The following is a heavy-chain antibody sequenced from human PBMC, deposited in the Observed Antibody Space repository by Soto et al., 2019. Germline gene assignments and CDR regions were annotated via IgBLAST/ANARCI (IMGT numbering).Heavy chain of an antibody. Sequence: PSETLSLTCTVSGDSISTSYWSWIRRPPGKGLEWIGNIYYSGSTNYNPSLKSRVTISLDTSKNEFSLKLTSVTAADTAVYYCASTKRWLSFDSWGPGTLVTV. CDR1: GDSISTSY. D-gene: IGHD3-22*01. CDR3: ASTKRWLSFDS. V-gene: IGHV4-59*01. CDR2: IYYSGST. J-gene: IGHJ4*02.